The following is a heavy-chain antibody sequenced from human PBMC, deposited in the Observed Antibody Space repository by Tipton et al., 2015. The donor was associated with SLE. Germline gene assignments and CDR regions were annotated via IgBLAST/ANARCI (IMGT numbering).Heavy chain of an antibody. D-gene: IGHD6-13*01. J-gene: IGHJ5*02. CDR1: GGSIRSGY. CDR2: IYDSGRT. CDR3: ARDLEGYSSTWFT. Sequence: LRLSCTVSGGSIRSGYWSWIRQPPGKGLEWIGYIYDSGRTNYNPSLKSRVTISVDTSKNQFSLKLNSVTAADTAVYYCARDLEGYSSTWFTWGQGTLVTVSS. V-gene: IGHV4-4*08.